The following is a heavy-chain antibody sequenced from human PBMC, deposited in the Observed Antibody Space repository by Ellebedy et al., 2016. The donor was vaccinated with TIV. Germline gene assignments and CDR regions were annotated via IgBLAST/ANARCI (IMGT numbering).Heavy chain of an antibody. V-gene: IGHV3-23*01. D-gene: IGHD2-21*01. CDR1: GFSFSEFG. CDR2: ITKNGGNT. CDR3: AKDNCGAFCGGE. Sequence: PGGSLRLSCAGSGFSFSEFGMSWVRQAPGKGLEWVSTITKNGGNTYYADSAKGRFTISRDNSKNTLYLQMNSLRTEDTAVYFCAKDNCGAFCGGEWGQGTLVTVSS. J-gene: IGHJ4*02.